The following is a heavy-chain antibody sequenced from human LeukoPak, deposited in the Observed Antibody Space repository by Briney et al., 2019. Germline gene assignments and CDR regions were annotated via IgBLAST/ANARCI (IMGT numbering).Heavy chain of an antibody. CDR2: IKEDGSEK. J-gene: IGHJ4*02. Sequence: GGSLRLSCAASGFTFSSYWMSWVRQAPGKGLEWGANIKEDGSEKYYVDSVKGRFTISRDNAKDTLNLLMNSLRAEDTAVYYCARGRYYDSSGYWPDYWGQGTLVTVSS. V-gene: IGHV3-7*05. CDR1: GFTFSSYW. CDR3: ARGRYYDSSGYWPDY. D-gene: IGHD3-22*01.